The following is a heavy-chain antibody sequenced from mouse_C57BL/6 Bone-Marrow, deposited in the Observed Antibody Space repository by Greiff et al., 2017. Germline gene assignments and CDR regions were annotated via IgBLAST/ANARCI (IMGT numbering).Heavy chain of an antibody. D-gene: IGHD1-1*01. V-gene: IGHV1-50*01. J-gene: IGHJ3*01. CDR1: GYTFTSYW. CDR3: AREAYCGSSCPFPY. Sequence: QVQLQQPGAELVKPGASVKLSCKASGYTFTSYWMQWVKQRPGQGLEWIGEIDPSDSYTNYNQKFKGKATLTVDTSSSTAYMQLSSLTSEDSAVYYCAREAYCGSSCPFPYWGQGTLVTVAA. CDR2: IDPSDSYT.